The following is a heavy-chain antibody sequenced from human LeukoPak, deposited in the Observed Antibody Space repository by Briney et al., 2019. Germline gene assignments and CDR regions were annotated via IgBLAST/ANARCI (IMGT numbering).Heavy chain of an antibody. CDR3: ARETGSAVGSTDFDY. J-gene: IGHJ4*02. D-gene: IGHD4-17*01. CDR1: GFTFSSYG. V-gene: IGHV3-30*03. CDR2: ISYDGSNE. Sequence: EGSLRLSCAASGFTFSSYGMHWVRQAPGKGLEWVALISYDGSNEYYADSVRGRFTISRDNSKFTLYMQMNSLRAEDTAVYYCARETGSAVGSTDFDYWGQGTLVTVSS.